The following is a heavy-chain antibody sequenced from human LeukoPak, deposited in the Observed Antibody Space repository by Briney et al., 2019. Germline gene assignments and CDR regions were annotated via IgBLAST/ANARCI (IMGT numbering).Heavy chain of an antibody. Sequence: ASVKVSCKASGYTFTGYYMQWVRQAPGQGLEWMGWISAYNGNTNYAQKLQGRVTMTTDTSTSTAYMELRSLRSDDTAVYYCARDHYYGSGSIDYWGQGTLVTVSS. CDR2: ISAYNGNT. CDR1: GYTFTGYY. V-gene: IGHV1-18*04. J-gene: IGHJ4*02. CDR3: ARDHYYGSGSIDY. D-gene: IGHD3-10*01.